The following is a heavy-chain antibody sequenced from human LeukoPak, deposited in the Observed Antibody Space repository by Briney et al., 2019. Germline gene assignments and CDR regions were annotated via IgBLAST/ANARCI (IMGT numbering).Heavy chain of an antibody. CDR2: IYYSGST. CDR1: GGSISSYY. V-gene: IGHV4-59*04. D-gene: IGHD7-27*01. Sequence: SETLSLTCTVSGGSISSYYWSWIRQPPGKGLEWIATIYYSGSTYYNPSLKSRVTISVDTSKNQFSLKLSSVTAADTAVYYCARQLGRGAWSFDLWGRGTLVTVFS. CDR3: ARQLGRGAWSFDL. J-gene: IGHJ2*01.